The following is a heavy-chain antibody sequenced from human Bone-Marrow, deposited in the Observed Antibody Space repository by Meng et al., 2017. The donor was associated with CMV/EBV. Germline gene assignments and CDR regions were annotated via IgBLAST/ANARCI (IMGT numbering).Heavy chain of an antibody. Sequence: ASVKVSCKASGYTFTGYYMHWVRQAPGQGLEWMGWINPNSGGTNYAQKFQGRVTMTRDTSISTAYMELSSLRSEDTAVYYCARDPNDYGDYSWFDPWGQGTLVTVSS. CDR2: INPNSGGT. J-gene: IGHJ5*02. CDR1: GYTFTGYY. CDR3: ARDPNDYGDYSWFDP. V-gene: IGHV1-2*02. D-gene: IGHD4-17*01.